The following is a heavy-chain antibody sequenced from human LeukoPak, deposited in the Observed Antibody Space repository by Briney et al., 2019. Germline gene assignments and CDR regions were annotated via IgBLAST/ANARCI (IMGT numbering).Heavy chain of an antibody. CDR2: INTDGSTT. CDR3: YGSNAEY. Sequence: HGGSLTLISAASGFTVSRYWMHWVRQVPGKGLVWVSGINTDGSTTSYADSVKCRFTISRDNAKNTLYLQMNSLRAEDMAVYYRYGSNAEYWGQGTLVTVSS. V-gene: IGHV3-74*01. CDR1: GFTVSRYW. D-gene: IGHD2-8*01. J-gene: IGHJ1*01.